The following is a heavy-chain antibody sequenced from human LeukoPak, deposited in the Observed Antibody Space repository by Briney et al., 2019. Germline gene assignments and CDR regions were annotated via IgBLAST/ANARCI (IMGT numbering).Heavy chain of an antibody. CDR3: AVEGIFGVVTPYYFDY. V-gene: IGHV3-48*01. CDR1: GFTFSSYS. D-gene: IGHD3-3*01. Sequence: GGSLRLSCAASGFTFSSYSMNWVRQAPGKGLEWVSYISSSSSTIYYADSVKGRFTISRDNAKNSLYLQMNSLRAEDTAVYYCAVEGIFGVVTPYYFDYWGQGTLVTVSS. CDR2: ISSSSSTI. J-gene: IGHJ4*02.